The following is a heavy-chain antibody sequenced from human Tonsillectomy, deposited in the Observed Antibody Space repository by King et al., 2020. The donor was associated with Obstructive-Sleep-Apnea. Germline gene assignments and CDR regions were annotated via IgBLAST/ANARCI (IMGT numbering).Heavy chain of an antibody. CDR1: GGSIKWSTYY. J-gene: IGHJ4*02. D-gene: IGHD2-2*01. V-gene: IGHV4-39*07. Sequence: QLQESGPGLVKPSETLSLTCGVSGGSIKWSTYYWGWIRQPPGKGLEWIWSTYYNQSPKSRVNISVYTYKNQFSLKLSSVTAADTAVYYCASFGSTYYVAYWGQGTLVTVSS. CDR3: ASFGSTYYVAY. CDR2: T.